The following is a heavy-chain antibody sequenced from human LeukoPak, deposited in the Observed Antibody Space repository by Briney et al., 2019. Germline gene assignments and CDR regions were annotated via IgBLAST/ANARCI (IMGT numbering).Heavy chain of an antibody. CDR3: ARASLGGGEFDY. J-gene: IGHJ4*02. CDR2: ISGSGGST. Sequence: GGSLRLSCAASGFTFSSYAMSWVRQAPGKGLEWVSAISGSGGSTYYADSVKGRFTISRDNSKNTLYLQMNSLRAEDTAVYYCARASLGGGEFDYWGQGTLVTVSS. D-gene: IGHD3-3*01. V-gene: IGHV3-23*01. CDR1: GFTFSSYA.